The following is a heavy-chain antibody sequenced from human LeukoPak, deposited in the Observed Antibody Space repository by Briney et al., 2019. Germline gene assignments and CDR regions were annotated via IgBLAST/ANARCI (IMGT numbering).Heavy chain of an antibody. Sequence: ASVKVSCKASGYTFTGISLHWVRQVPGQGLEWMGWINPNSAGTNYAQKFQGRVTMTRDTSISTAYMAVSGLRSDDTGVYYCTRGPYLDYWGQGTLVTVSS. V-gene: IGHV1-2*02. CDR2: INPNSAGT. CDR3: TRGPYLDY. J-gene: IGHJ4*02. CDR1: GYTFTGIS.